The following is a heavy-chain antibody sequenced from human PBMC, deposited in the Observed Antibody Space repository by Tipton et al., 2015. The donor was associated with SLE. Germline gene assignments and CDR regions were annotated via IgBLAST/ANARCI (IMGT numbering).Heavy chain of an antibody. CDR2: ISWNSDNI. D-gene: IGHD1-26*01. CDR3: AKDSWGLGDDALDM. CDR1: GSSFDDYA. V-gene: IGHV3-9*01. Sequence: SGSSFDDYAMHWVRQAPGKGLEWVARISWNSDNIDYADSVKGRFTISRDNAKNSLYLQLSSLRAEDTALYYCAKDSWGLGDDALDMWGQGTMVTVSS. J-gene: IGHJ3*02.